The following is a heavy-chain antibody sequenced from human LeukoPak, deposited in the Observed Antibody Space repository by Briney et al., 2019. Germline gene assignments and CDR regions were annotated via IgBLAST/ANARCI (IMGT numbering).Heavy chain of an antibody. J-gene: IGHJ4*02. CDR3: ARGEDGTGDYRPTYFDS. D-gene: IGHD4-17*01. Sequence: GSLRLSCAASGFTFSSYWMSWVRQTPGKGLEWIGEINHGGGTNYNPSLKSRATISVDTSKKQFYLNLTSVTAADTAVYYCARGEDGTGDYRPTYFDSWGQGTLVTVSS. CDR2: INHGGGT. CDR1: GFTFSSYW. V-gene: IGHV4-34*01.